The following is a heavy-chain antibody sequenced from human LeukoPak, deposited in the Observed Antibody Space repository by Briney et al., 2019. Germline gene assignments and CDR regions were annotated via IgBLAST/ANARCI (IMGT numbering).Heavy chain of an antibody. CDR3: ARDGLVGATSYGY. J-gene: IGHJ4*02. CDR2: IIPILGIA. D-gene: IGHD1-26*01. Sequence: PVKVSCKASGGTFSSYAISWVRQAPGQGLEWMGRIIPILGIANYAQKFQGRVTITADKSTSTAYMELSSLRSEDTAVYYCARDGLVGATSYGYWGQGTLVTVSS. V-gene: IGHV1-69*04. CDR1: GGTFSSYA.